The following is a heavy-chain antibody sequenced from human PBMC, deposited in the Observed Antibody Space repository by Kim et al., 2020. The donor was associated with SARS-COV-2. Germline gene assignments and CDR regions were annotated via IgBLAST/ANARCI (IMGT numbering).Heavy chain of an antibody. D-gene: IGHD3-9*01. V-gene: IGHV4-31*03. CDR2: IYYSGST. CDR1: GGSISSGGYY. CDR3: ARDRGYDILTGYSYGMDV. Sequence: SETLSLTCTVSGGSISSGGYYWSWIRQHPGKGLEWIGYIYYSGSTYYNPSLKSRVTISVDTSKNQFSLKLSSVTAADTAVYYCARDRGYDILTGYSYGMDVWGQGTTVTVSS. J-gene: IGHJ6*02.